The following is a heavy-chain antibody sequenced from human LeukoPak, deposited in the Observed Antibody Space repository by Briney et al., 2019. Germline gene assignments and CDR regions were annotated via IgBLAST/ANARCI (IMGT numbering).Heavy chain of an antibody. J-gene: IGHJ4*02. Sequence: PGGPLRLPFQALGFPFRTIPLAGSARAPGRGWGGVQTFMGTGAKKSYADSVGARFPFPRKNPKNTLNLKMNTRKAGDTAIYYCAKERAGYTNPYYFDYWGQGTLVTVSS. D-gene: IGHD3-16*02. CDR2: FMGTGAKK. CDR3: AKERAGYTNPYYFDY. V-gene: IGHV3-23*01. CDR1: GFPFRTIP.